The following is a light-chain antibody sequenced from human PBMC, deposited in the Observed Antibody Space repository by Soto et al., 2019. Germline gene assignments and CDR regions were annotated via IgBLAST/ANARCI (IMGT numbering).Light chain of an antibody. CDR1: SSDVGSYNL. Sequence: QSVLTHPASVSWSPVQSITISCTVTSSDVGSYNLVSWYQQHPGKAPKLMIYEGSKRPSGVSNRFSGSKSGNTASLTISGLQAEDEADYYCCSYAGSSTSYVFGTGTKV. V-gene: IGLV2-23*01. CDR2: EGS. J-gene: IGLJ1*01. CDR3: CSYAGSSTSYV.